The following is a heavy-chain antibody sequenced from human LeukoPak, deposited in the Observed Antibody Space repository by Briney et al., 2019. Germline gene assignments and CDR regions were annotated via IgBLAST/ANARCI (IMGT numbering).Heavy chain of an antibody. D-gene: IGHD3-10*01. CDR1: AFTFSSYG. V-gene: IGHV3-23*01. CDR3: AKGGGRFSYYYMDV. J-gene: IGHJ6*03. Sequence: GGSLRLSCAASAFTFSSYGMSWVRQAPGKGLEWVSAISSGGSTYYADSVKGRFTISRDNSKNTLYLQMNSLRAGDTAVYYCAKGGGRFSYYYMDVWGKGTTVTISS. CDR2: ISSGGST.